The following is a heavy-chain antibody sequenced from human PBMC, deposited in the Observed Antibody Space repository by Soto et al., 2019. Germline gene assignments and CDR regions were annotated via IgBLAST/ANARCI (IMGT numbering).Heavy chain of an antibody. D-gene: IGHD3-10*01. CDR1: GFTFSSYA. CDR3: AREEVTYYYGSGTNYYYYGMDV. Sequence: GGSLRLSCAASGFTFSSYAMHWVRQAPGKGLEWVAVISYDGSNKYYADSVKGRFTISRDNSKNTLYLQMNSLRAEDTAVYYCAREEVTYYYGSGTNYYYYGMDVWGQGTTVTVSS. V-gene: IGHV3-30-3*01. CDR2: ISYDGSNK. J-gene: IGHJ6*02.